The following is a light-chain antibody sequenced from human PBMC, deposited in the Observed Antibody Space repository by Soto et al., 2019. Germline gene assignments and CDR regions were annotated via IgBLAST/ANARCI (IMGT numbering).Light chain of an antibody. Sequence: EILLTQSPGTLSVSPGERATLSCRASQSVRSNLAWYQQKPGQAPRLLIYEASTRANGIPARFSGSGSGTEFTLTFSSLQSEDFAVYHCQQYNNWPPFTFGPGTKVDIK. J-gene: IGKJ3*01. V-gene: IGKV3-15*01. CDR1: QSVRSN. CDR3: QQYNNWPPFT. CDR2: EAS.